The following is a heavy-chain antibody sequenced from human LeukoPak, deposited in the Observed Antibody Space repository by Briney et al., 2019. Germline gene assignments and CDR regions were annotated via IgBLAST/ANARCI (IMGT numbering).Heavy chain of an antibody. D-gene: IGHD3-10*01. CDR3: AKEYDSGGYGAYFDY. J-gene: IGHJ4*02. CDR2: ISFDGRTK. V-gene: IGHV3-30*18. Sequence: GGSLRLSCTASNFTFSNYGMQWVRQAPGKGLEWVAVISFDGRTKYYADSVKGRFTLSRDNSRNTLDLQMNSLGPEDTAVYYCAKEYDSGGYGAYFDYWGRGTLVTVSS. CDR1: NFTFSNYG.